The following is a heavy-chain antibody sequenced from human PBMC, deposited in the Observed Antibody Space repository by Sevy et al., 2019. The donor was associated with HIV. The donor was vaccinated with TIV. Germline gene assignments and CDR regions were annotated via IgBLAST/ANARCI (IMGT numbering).Heavy chain of an antibody. D-gene: IGHD4-17*01. CDR3: ARLMTTDFDY. Sequence: SETLSLTCTVSGGYISSYYWSWLRLPPGKGLEWIGYIYDTGSTNYNPSLKSRVTISIDTSKNQFSLKLSSVTAADTAVYYCARLMTTDFDYWGQGSLVTVSS. CDR1: GGYISSYY. V-gene: IGHV4-59*01. CDR2: IYDTGST. J-gene: IGHJ4*02.